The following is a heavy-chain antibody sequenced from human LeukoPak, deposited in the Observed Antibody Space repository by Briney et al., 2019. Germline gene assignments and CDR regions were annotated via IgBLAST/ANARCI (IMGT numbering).Heavy chain of an antibody. CDR2: INHSGST. J-gene: IGHJ5*02. Sequence: PSETLSLXCAVYGGSFSGYYWSWIRQPPGKELEWIGEINHSGSTNYNPSLKSRVTISVDTSKNQFSLKLSSVTAADTAVYYCARRPYNWNDRWFDPWGQGTLVTVSS. V-gene: IGHV4-34*01. CDR1: GGSFSGYY. CDR3: ARRPYNWNDRWFDP. D-gene: IGHD1-1*01.